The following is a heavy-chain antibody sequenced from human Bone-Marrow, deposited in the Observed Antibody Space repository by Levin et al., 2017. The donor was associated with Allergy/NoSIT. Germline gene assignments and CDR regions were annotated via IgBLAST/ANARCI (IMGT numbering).Heavy chain of an antibody. CDR2: IYYSEST. V-gene: IGHV4-59*01. CDR1: GGSIRSYY. Sequence: SQTLSLTCTVSGGSIRSYYWSWIRQPPGKGLEWSGYIYYSESTNYNPSLKSRVTISVDTSKNQFSLKLSSVTAADTAVYYCAAFSHSYGSGLVNNWFDPWGQGTLVTVSS. CDR3: AAFSHSYGSGLVNNWFDP. J-gene: IGHJ5*02. D-gene: IGHD3-10*01.